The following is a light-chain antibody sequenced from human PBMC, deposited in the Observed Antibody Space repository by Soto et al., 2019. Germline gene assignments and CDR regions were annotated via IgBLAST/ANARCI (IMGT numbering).Light chain of an antibody. CDR2: GVS. Sequence: QSALTQPRSVSGSPGQSVTISCTGTNSDVGGYNYVSWYQQYPGKAPKLMISGVSERPSGVPDRFSGSKSGNTASLTISGLQAEDEADYYCCSYAGSYTFEVFGTGTKVTVL. J-gene: IGLJ1*01. V-gene: IGLV2-11*01. CDR1: NSDVGGYNY. CDR3: CSYAGSYTFEV.